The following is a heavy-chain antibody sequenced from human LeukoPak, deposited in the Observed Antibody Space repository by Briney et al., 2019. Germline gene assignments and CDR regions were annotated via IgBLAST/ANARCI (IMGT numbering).Heavy chain of an antibody. D-gene: IGHD1-26*01. Sequence: SETLSLTCAVYGGSFSGYYWSWIRQPPGKGLEWIGEINHSGSTNYNPSLKSRVTISVDTSKNQFSLKLSSVTAADTAVYYCARRRSGSYHPFDYWGQGTLVTVSS. J-gene: IGHJ4*02. CDR3: ARRRSGSYHPFDY. V-gene: IGHV4-34*01. CDR1: GGSFSGYY. CDR2: INHSGST.